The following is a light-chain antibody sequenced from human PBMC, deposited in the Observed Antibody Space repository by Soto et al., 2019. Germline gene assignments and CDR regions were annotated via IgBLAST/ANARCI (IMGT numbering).Light chain of an antibody. J-gene: IGKJ5*01. CDR2: DAT. CDR3: QQAYSFPIT. CDR1: HYIDRW. Sequence: DIQMTQSPSSVSASVGETVTITCRASHYIDRWLAWYQQKPGKAPKLLIYDATRLRSGVPSTFSGSRSGTDFTLTITDLQPEDFATYYWQQAYSFPITFGQGTRLEMK. V-gene: IGKV1-12*01.